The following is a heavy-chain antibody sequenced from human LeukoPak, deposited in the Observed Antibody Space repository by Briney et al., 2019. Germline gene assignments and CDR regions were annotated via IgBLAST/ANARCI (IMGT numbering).Heavy chain of an antibody. CDR2: IQYDGSNE. J-gene: IGHJ6*03. CDR1: RFTFSSYG. Sequence: GGSLRLSCAASRFTFSSYGMHWVRQAPGKGLEWVAYIQYDGSNEQYADSVKGRFGISRDSSKNILYLQMNSLRAEDTAVYYCAKDRCSNGVGCYYYYMDVWGKGTTVTISS. CDR3: AKDRCSNGVGCYYYYMDV. D-gene: IGHD2-8*01. V-gene: IGHV3-30*02.